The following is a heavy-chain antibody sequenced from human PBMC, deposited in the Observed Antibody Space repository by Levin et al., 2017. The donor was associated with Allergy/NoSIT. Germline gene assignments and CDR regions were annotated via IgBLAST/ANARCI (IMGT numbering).Heavy chain of an antibody. Sequence: SETLSLTCAVYGGSFSGYYWSWIRQPPGKGLEWIGEINHSGSTNYNPSLKSRVTISVDTSKNQFSLKLSSVTAADTAVYYCARLGYCSGGSCYYIATGIGFLPNWYFDLWGRGTLVTVSS. D-gene: IGHD2-15*01. J-gene: IGHJ2*01. CDR1: GGSFSGYY. CDR2: INHSGST. CDR3: ARLGYCSGGSCYYIATGIGFLPNWYFDL. V-gene: IGHV4-34*01.